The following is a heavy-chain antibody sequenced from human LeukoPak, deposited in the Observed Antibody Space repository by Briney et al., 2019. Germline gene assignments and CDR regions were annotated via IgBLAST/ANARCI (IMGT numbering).Heavy chain of an antibody. CDR2: IWYDGSNK. CDR3: ARDVPRVAFDI. J-gene: IGHJ3*02. CDR1: GFTFSSYG. V-gene: IGHV3-33*01. Sequence: PGGSLRLSCAASGFTFSSYGMHWVRRAPGKGLEWVAVIWYDGSNKYYADSVKGRFTISRDNSKNTLYLQMNSLRAEDTAVYYCARDVPRVAFDIWGQGTMVTVSS.